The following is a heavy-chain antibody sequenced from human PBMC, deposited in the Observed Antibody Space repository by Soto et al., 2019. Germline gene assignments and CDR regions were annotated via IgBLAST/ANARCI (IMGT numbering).Heavy chain of an antibody. Sequence: QLQLQESGSGLVKPSQTLSLTCAVSGGSISSGGYSWSWIRQPPGKGLEWIGYIYHSGSTYYNPSLKSRVTRSVDRSTNQFSLKLSSVTAADTAVYYCARENRGAGANSGFDPWGQGTLVTVSS. CDR2: IYHSGST. D-gene: IGHD3-10*01. CDR1: GGSISSGGYS. CDR3: ARENRGAGANSGFDP. J-gene: IGHJ5*02. V-gene: IGHV4-30-2*01.